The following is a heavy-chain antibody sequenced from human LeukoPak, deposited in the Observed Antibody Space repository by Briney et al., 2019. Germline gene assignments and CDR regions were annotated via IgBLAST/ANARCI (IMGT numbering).Heavy chain of an antibody. J-gene: IGHJ3*02. CDR1: GGTFSSYA. D-gene: IGHD3-22*01. Sequence: GASVKVSCKASGGTFSSYAISWVRQAPGQGLEWMGGIIPIFGTANYAQKFQGRVTITADESTSTAYMELSSLRSEDTAVYYCARGHYDSSGYYSPPLAFDIWGQGTMVTVSS. CDR2: IIPIFGTA. CDR3: ARGHYDSSGYYSPPLAFDI. V-gene: IGHV1-69*13.